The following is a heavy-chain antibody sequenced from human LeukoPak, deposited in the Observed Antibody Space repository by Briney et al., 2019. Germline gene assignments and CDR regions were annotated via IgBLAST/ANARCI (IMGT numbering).Heavy chain of an antibody. J-gene: IGHJ4*02. CDR3: ARRVTGD. CDR2: IIPMIGTA. Sequence: ASVKVSCKASGGTFSTYAINWVRQAPGQGLEWMGRIIPMIGTANYAQKFQGRVTITADKPTSSAYMELSSLRSEDTAVYYCARRVTGDWGQGTLVTVSS. D-gene: IGHD1-20*01. V-gene: IGHV1-69*04. CDR1: GGTFSTYA.